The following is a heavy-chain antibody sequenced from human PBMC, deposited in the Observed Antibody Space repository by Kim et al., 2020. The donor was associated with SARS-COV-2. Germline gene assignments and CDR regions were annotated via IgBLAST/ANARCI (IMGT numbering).Heavy chain of an antibody. V-gene: IGHV3-66*01. CDR3: ARDPTFMS. Sequence: GGRTYYADSVKGRFTISRDNSKNTLYLQMNSLRAEDTAVYYCARDPTFMSWGQGTLVTVSS. J-gene: IGHJ5*02. D-gene: IGHD3-10*02. CDR2: GGRT.